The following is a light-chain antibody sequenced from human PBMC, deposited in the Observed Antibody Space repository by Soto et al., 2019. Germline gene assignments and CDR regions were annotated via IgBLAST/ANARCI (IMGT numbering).Light chain of an antibody. CDR2: AAS. CDR3: QQTYNTTLT. Sequence: DVQMTQSPYTLPGSVGDRVTITCRASQTISSWLAWYQQTPGNAPKLLIYAASGLQSGVPSRFSGSGSGTDVTLTINSLKREDVSTYYCQQTYNTTLTFGGGTKVDIK. CDR1: QTISSW. J-gene: IGKJ4*01. V-gene: IGKV1-39*01.